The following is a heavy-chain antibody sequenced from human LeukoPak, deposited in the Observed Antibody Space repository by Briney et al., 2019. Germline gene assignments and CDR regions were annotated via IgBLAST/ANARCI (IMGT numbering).Heavy chain of an antibody. Sequence: SETLSLTCTVSGGSISSSSYYWGWIRQPPGKGLEWIWSIYYSGSTYYNPSLKSRVTISVDTSKNQFSLKLSSVTAADTAVYYCAREADIVVVPATFDPWGQGTLVTVSS. D-gene: IGHD2-2*01. CDR1: GGSISSSSYY. J-gene: IGHJ5*02. V-gene: IGHV4-39*07. CDR2: IYYSGST. CDR3: AREADIVVVPATFDP.